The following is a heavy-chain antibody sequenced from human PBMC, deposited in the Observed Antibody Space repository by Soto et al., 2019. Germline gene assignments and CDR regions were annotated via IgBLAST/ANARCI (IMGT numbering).Heavy chain of an antibody. J-gene: IGHJ4*02. D-gene: IGHD5-12*01. CDR2: IYYSGST. CDR3: ARHGGATIADFDY. CDR1: GGSISSYY. Sequence: SETLSLTCTVSGGSISSYYWSWIRQPPGKGLEWIGYIYYSGSTNYNPSLKSRVTISVDTSKNQFSLKLSSVTAADTAVYYCARHGGATIADFDYWGQGTLVTVSS. V-gene: IGHV4-59*08.